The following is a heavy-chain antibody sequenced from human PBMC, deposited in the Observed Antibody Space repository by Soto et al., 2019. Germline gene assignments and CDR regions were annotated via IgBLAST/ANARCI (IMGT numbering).Heavy chain of an antibody. CDR3: ARHVPDHYYYYMDV. CDR1: GGSISSSSYY. CDR2: IYYSGST. V-gene: IGHV4-39*01. Sequence: QLQLQESGPGLVKPSETLSLTCTVSGGSISSSSYYWGWIRQTPGKGLEWIGSIYYSGSTYYNPSLKSRVTISVDTSKNQFSLKLSSVTAADTAVYYCARHVPDHYYYYMDVWGKGTTVTVSS. J-gene: IGHJ6*03.